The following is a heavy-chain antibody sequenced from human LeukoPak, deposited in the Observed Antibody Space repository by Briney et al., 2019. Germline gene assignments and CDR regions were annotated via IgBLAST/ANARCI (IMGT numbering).Heavy chain of an antibody. CDR3: AKDSGPRDAQNWYFDL. Sequence: GRSLRLSCAASGFTFDDYAMHWVRQAPGKGLEWVAGISWNSGSIGYADSVKGRFTISRDNAKNSLYLQMNSLRAEDTALYYCAKDSGPRDAQNWYFDLWGRGTLVTVSS. D-gene: IGHD3/OR15-3a*01. CDR2: ISWNSGSI. J-gene: IGHJ2*01. CDR1: GFTFDDYA. V-gene: IGHV3-9*01.